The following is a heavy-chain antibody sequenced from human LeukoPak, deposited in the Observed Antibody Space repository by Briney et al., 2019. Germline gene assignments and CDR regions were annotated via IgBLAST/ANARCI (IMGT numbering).Heavy chain of an antibody. V-gene: IGHV4-38-2*01. CDR2: LYHPDST. CDR3: ARQYDSYFYYYLDL. CDR1: GYPINNAYY. Sequence: SETLSLACGVSGYPINNAYYWVWIRQPPGKGLEWIGSLYHPDSTYYNPSLKSRVTMSVDTSRNQFSLRLSFVTAADTAVYYCARQYDSYFYYYLDLWGTGTTVTVSS. D-gene: IGHD2-2*01. J-gene: IGHJ6*03.